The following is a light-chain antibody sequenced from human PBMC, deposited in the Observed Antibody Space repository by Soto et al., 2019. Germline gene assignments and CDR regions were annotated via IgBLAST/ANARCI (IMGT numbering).Light chain of an antibody. CDR3: QAWDSSTVV. CDR2: QDS. J-gene: IGLJ1*01. Sequence: YELTQPPSVSVSPGQTASITCSGDKLGDKYACWYQQKPGQSPVLVIYQDSKRPSGIPERFSGSNSGNTATLTISGTQAMDEADYYCQAWDSSTVVFGTGTKVTVL. CDR1: KLGDKY. V-gene: IGLV3-1*01.